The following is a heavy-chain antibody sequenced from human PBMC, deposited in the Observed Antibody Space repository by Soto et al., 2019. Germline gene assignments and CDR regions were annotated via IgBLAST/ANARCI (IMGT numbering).Heavy chain of an antibody. D-gene: IGHD3-10*01. Sequence: QITLKESGPTLVKPTQTLTLTCTFSGFSLSTSGVGVGWIRQPPGKALEWLALIYWDDDKRYSPSLKSRLTNTKDTPKNQVVLTMTNMDPVDTATYYCARPYYFGSERLYWYFDLWGRGTLVTVSS. CDR1: GFSLSTSGVG. J-gene: IGHJ2*01. CDR2: IYWDDDK. V-gene: IGHV2-5*02. CDR3: ARPYYFGSERLYWYFDL.